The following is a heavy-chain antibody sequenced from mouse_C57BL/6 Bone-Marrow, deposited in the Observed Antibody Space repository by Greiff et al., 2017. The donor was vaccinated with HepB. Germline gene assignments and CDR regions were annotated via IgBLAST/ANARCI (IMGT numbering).Heavy chain of an antibody. V-gene: IGHV1-26*01. D-gene: IGHD2-2*01. CDR2: INPNNGGT. Sequence: EVQLQQSGPELVKPGASVKISCKASGYTFTDYYMNWVKQSHGKSLEWIGDINPNNGGTSYNQKFKGKATLTVDKSSSTAYMELRSLTSEDSAVYYCARRGLPRGLFAYWGQGTLVTVSA. CDR3: ARRGLPRGLFAY. J-gene: IGHJ3*01. CDR1: GYTFTDYY.